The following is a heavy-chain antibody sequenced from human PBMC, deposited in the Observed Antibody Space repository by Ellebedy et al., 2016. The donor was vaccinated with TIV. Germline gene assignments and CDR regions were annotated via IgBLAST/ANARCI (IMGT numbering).Heavy chain of an antibody. CDR1: GFTFSSYA. Sequence: GGSLRLSXAASGFTFSSYAMHWVRQAPGKGLEWVAVISYDGSNKYYADSVKGRFTISRDNSKNTLYLQMNSLRAEDTAVYYCAREGEYYDSSGYYPLDYWGQGTLVTVSS. J-gene: IGHJ4*02. V-gene: IGHV3-30-3*01. CDR3: AREGEYYDSSGYYPLDY. CDR2: ISYDGSNK. D-gene: IGHD3-22*01.